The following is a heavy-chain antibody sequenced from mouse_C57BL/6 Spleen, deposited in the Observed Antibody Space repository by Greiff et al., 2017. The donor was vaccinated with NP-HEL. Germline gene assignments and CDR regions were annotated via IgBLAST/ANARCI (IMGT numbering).Heavy chain of an antibody. CDR1: GFTFSSYA. V-gene: IGHV5-4*01. J-gene: IGHJ3*01. Sequence: EVKLMESGGGLVKPGGSLKLSCAASGFTFSSYAMSWVRQTPDKRLEWVATISDGGRYTYYPDNVKGRFTISRDNAKNNLYLQMSHLKSEDTAMYYCARDGFYDGGYWGQGTLVTVSA. CDR2: ISDGGRYT. D-gene: IGHD2-3*01. CDR3: ARDGFYDGGY.